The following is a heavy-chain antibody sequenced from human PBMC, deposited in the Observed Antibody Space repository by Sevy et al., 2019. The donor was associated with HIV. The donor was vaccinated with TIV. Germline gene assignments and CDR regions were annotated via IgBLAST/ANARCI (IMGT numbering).Heavy chain of an antibody. CDR1: GGSISSGNYY. Sequence: SETLSLTCTVSGGSISSGNYYWSWVRQPAGKGLEWIGRIYTSGSTNYNPSLKSRVTMSVDTSKNQFSLKLSSVTAADTAVYYCARTRGYSSGWFSSTEYFQHWGQGTLVTVSS. CDR2: IYTSGST. J-gene: IGHJ1*01. V-gene: IGHV4-61*02. CDR3: ARTRGYSSGWFSSTEYFQH. D-gene: IGHD6-19*01.